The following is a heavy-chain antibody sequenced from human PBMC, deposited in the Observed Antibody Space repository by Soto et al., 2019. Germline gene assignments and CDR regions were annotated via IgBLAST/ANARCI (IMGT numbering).Heavy chain of an antibody. CDR3: AKERAPDYYDSSGYPQGYFDY. CDR1: GFTFSSYG. V-gene: IGHV3-30*18. Sequence: GGSLRLSCAASGFTFSSYGMHWVRQAPGKGLEWVAVISYGGSNKYYADSVKGRFTISRDNSKNTLYLQMNSLRAEDTAVYYCAKERAPDYYDSSGYPQGYFDYWGQGTLVTVSS. D-gene: IGHD3-22*01. CDR2: ISYGGSNK. J-gene: IGHJ4*02.